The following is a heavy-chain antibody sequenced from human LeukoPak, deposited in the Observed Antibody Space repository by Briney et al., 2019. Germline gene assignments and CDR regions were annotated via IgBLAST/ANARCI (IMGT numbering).Heavy chain of an antibody. Sequence: PGGSLRLSCAASGFTFSNAWMSWVRQAPGKGLEWVGRIKSKTDGETTDYAAPVKGRFTISRDDSKNTLYLQMNSPKTEDTAVYYCTTAHYYWGQGTLVTVSS. V-gene: IGHV3-15*01. CDR2: IKSKTDGETT. J-gene: IGHJ4*02. CDR1: GFTFSNAW. CDR3: TTAHYY.